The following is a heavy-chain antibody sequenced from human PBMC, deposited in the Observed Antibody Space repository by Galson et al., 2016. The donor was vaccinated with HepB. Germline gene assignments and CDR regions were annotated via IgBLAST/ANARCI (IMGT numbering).Heavy chain of an antibody. CDR2: ITGSGVSS. V-gene: IGHV3-23*01. D-gene: IGHD3-22*01. CDR1: GFTFRDST. J-gene: IGHJ2*01. Sequence: SLRLSCAASGFTFRDSTMTWVRQAPGKGLEWVSTITGSGVSSYYADSVKGRFTISRDNSKNHVYLQMNSLRADDTAVYYCAKDGGTWGYYYGDWNLDLWGRGTLVTVTS. CDR3: AKDGGTWGYYYGDWNLDL.